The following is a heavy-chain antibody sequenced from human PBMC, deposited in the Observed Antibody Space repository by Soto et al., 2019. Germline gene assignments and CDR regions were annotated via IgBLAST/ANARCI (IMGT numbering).Heavy chain of an antibody. CDR1: GYTLTELS. CDR2: FDPEDGET. D-gene: IGHD5-12*01. CDR3: ATELLKLRDGYNWRKYYYYYYGMDV. J-gene: IGHJ6*02. Sequence: ASVKVSCKVSGYTLTELSMHWVRQAPGKGLEWMGGFDPEDGETIYAQKFQGRVTMTEDTSTDTAYMEMSSLRSEDTAVYYCATELLKLRDGYNWRKYYYYYYGMDVWGQGTRFTLSS. V-gene: IGHV1-24*01.